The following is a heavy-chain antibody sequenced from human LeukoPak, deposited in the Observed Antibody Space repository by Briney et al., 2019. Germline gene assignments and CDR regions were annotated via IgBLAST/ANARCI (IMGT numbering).Heavy chain of an antibody. CDR3: AKGPFYGDYSLSY. CDR1: GFTFSSYG. CDR2: IRYDGSNK. Sequence: GGSLRLSCAASGFTFSSYGMHWVRQAPGKGLGWVAFIRYDGSNKYYADSVKGRFTISRDNSKNTLYLQMNSLRAEDTAVYYCAKGPFYGDYSLSYWGQGTLVTVSS. D-gene: IGHD4-17*01. V-gene: IGHV3-30*02. J-gene: IGHJ4*02.